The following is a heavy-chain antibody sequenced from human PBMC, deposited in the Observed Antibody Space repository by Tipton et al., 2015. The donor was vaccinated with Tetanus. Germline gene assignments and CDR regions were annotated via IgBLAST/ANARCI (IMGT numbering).Heavy chain of an antibody. D-gene: IGHD6-19*01. CDR2: IYYRGST. CDR1: GGSISSYY. J-gene: IGHJ4*02. Sequence: GLVKPSETLSLTCTVSGGSISSYYWSWIRQPPGKGLEWIGYIYYRGSTNYNPSLKSRVTISVDTSKNQFSLKLSSVTAADTAGYYCAGDSGWTDDWGQGTLVTVSS. CDR3: AGDSGWTDD. V-gene: IGHV4-59*01.